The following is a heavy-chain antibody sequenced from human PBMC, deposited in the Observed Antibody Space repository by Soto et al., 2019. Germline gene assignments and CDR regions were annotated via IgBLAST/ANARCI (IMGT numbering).Heavy chain of an antibody. J-gene: IGHJ4*02. CDR1: GDSVSNGDYS. CDR2: IYYSGST. CDR3: ARLYTGYEAFDY. D-gene: IGHD5-12*01. Sequence: QVHLQESGPGLVKPSETLSLTCSVSGDSVSNGDYSWSWIRQPPGKGLEWIGYIYYSGSTYYNPSLKSRSTISIDTSKNQFFLDVDSVTAADTAVYYCARLYTGYEAFDYWGQGTLVTVSS. V-gene: IGHV4-30-4*01.